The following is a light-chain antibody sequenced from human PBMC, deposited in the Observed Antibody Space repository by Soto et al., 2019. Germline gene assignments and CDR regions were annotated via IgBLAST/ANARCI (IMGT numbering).Light chain of an antibody. CDR1: SSDVGRYDY. Sequence: QSALNQPASVSGSPGQSITISCTGTSSDVGRYDYVSWYQHHPGKAPTLMIYDVSDRPSGVSNRFSGSKSGITASLTISGLQAEDEADYYCSSYSSSSTLYVFGTGTKLTVL. CDR3: SSYSSSSTLYV. CDR2: DVS. V-gene: IGLV2-14*03. J-gene: IGLJ1*01.